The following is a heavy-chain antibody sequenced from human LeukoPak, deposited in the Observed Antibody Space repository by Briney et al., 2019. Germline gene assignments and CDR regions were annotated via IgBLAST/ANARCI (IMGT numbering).Heavy chain of an antibody. D-gene: IGHD4-17*01. V-gene: IGHV4-61*09. CDR3: ARCMSELDYGDYAYYYHMDV. CDR2: FYSSTRT. J-gene: IGHJ6*01. CDR1: GDSLTSGSRY. Sequence: SETLSLTCTVSGDSLTSGSRYWSWIRQPAGKGLEWVGHFYSSTRTTYNPSLESPVTISGDTAKNQFSLKLASVTAADMAVYFCARCMSELDYGDYAYYYHMDVWGKGPRSPSPQ.